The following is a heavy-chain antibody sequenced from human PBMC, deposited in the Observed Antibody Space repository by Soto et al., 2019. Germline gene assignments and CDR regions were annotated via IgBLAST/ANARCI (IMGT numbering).Heavy chain of an antibody. V-gene: IGHV3-7*01. D-gene: IGHD2-21*02. CDR2: IKQDGSEK. CDR3: ARVYCGGDCYPLDY. Sequence: GGSLRLSCAASGFTFSSYWMSWVRQAPGKGLEWVANIKQDGSEKYYVDSVKGRFTISTDNAKNSLYLQMNSLRAEDTSVYYCARVYCGGDCYPLDYWGQGTLVTVSS. CDR1: GFTFSSYW. J-gene: IGHJ4*02.